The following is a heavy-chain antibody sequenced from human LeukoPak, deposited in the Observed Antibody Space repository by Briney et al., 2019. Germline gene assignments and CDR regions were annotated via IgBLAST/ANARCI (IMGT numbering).Heavy chain of an antibody. CDR1: GFIFSNYG. CDR3: ARDFKSGYVDS. J-gene: IGHJ4*02. Sequence: GGSLRLSCAASGFIFSNYGMHWVRQAPGKGLEWVAVRYDDGSKEYFADSVKGRFTISRDNSKNTVVLQMNSLRAEDTAVFYCARDFKSGYVDSWGQGTLLTVS. D-gene: IGHD3-3*01. CDR2: RYDDGSKE. V-gene: IGHV3-33*01.